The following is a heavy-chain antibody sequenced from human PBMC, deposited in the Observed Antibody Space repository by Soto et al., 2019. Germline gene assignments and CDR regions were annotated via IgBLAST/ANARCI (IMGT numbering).Heavy chain of an antibody. Sequence: QVQLVQSGAEVKKPGASVKISCRASGYTFTTYYMHWVRQAPGQGLEWMGVINPTGGTTSYAQKFQDRVTMNRDASTGTVYMELSSLRSEDTAMYYCARRVVVAGTGLFDYWGQGTLVTVSS. CDR3: ARRVVVAGTGLFDY. J-gene: IGHJ4*02. CDR2: INPTGGTT. V-gene: IGHV1-46*01. CDR1: GYTFTTYY. D-gene: IGHD6-19*01.